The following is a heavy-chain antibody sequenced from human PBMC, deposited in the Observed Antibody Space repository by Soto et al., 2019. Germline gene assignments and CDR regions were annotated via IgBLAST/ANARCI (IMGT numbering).Heavy chain of an antibody. V-gene: IGHV1-2*02. Sequence: ASVKVSCKASGYAFTGDDMHWVRQAPGQGLEWRGWINPNSGGTNYAQKFQGRVTMTRDTSISTAYMELSRLRSDYTAVEYCARDEPMVLGGGMDVWGQGTTVTVSS. CDR3: ARDEPMVLGGGMDV. D-gene: IGHD3-10*01. J-gene: IGHJ6*02. CDR2: INPNSGGT. CDR1: GYAFTGDD.